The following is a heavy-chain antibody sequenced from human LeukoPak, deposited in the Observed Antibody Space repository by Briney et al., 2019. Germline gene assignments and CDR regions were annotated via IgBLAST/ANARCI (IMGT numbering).Heavy chain of an antibody. Sequence: PSQTLSLTCAVSAASLSISNWWSCVRQPPGKGLEWIGEIYHSGSTNYRQSLKSRVTISVDKSKNHFSLNLNSVTAADTAVYYCARPSAVSDAFDLWGQGTMVTV. CDR1: AASLSISNW. J-gene: IGHJ3*01. V-gene: IGHV4-4*02. CDR2: IYHSGST. CDR3: ARPSAVSDAFDL. D-gene: IGHD1-26*01.